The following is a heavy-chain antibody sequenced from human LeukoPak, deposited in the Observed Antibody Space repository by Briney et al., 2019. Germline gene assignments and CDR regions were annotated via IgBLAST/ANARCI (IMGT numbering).Heavy chain of an antibody. CDR2: INPNSGGT. Sequence: ASVKASCKASGYTFTGYYMHWVRQAPGQGLEWMGWINPNSGGTNYAQKFQGRVTMTRDTSISTAYMELSRLRSDDTAVYYCARGPPLRYFDWLFHESYFDYWGQGTLVTVSS. J-gene: IGHJ4*02. V-gene: IGHV1-2*02. CDR3: ARGPPLRYFDWLFHESYFDY. D-gene: IGHD3-9*01. CDR1: GYTFTGYY.